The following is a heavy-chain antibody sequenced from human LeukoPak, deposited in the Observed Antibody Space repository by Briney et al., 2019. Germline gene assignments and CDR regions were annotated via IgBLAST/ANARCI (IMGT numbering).Heavy chain of an antibody. CDR3: ARDPPHSSGPNSPCLHY. J-gene: IGHJ4*02. CDR2: ISAYNGNT. D-gene: IGHD6-19*01. Sequence: ASVKVSCTASGYTFTSHGISWVRQAPGQGPEWMGWISAYNGNTNYARNLQGRATMTTDTSTSTAYMELRSLRADDTAVYYCARDPPHSSGPNSPCLHYWGQGTQVTVSP. V-gene: IGHV1-18*01. CDR1: GYTFTSHG.